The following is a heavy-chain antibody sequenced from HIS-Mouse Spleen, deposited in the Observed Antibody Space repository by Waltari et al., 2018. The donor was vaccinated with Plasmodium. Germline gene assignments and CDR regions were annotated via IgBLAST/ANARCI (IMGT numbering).Heavy chain of an antibody. CDR1: GFTFSSYD. D-gene: IGHD1-26*01. Sequence: EVQLVESGGGLVQPGGSLRLSCAASGFTFSSYDMHWVRQATGKGLEWVSAIVTAGDTYYPGSVKGRFTISRENAKNSLYLQMNSLRAGDTAVYYCASSGSYDAFDIWGQGTMVTVSS. V-gene: IGHV3-13*01. CDR2: IVTAGDT. CDR3: ASSGSYDAFDI. J-gene: IGHJ3*02.